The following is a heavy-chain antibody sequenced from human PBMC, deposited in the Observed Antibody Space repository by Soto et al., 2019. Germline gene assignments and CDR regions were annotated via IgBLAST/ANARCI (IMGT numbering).Heavy chain of an antibody. J-gene: IGHJ4*02. CDR2: ISYDGSNK. CDR1: GFTFSSYA. V-gene: IGHV3-30-3*01. Sequence: QVQLVESGGGVVQPGRSLRLSCAASGFTFSSYAMHWVRQAPGKGLEWVAVISYDGSNKYYADSVKGRFTISRDNSKNTLYLQMNSLRAEDTAVYYCAREPGPFDYLGQGTLVTVSS. CDR3: AREPGPFDY.